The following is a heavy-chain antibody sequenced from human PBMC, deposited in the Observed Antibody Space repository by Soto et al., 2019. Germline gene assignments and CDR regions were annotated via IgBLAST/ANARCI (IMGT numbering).Heavy chain of an antibody. CDR1: VGSFSGYY. CDR2: INHSGST. J-gene: IGHJ4*02. Sequence: SETLSLTCAVYVGSFSGYYWTWIRQPPGKGLEWIGEINHSGSTKYNPSLKSRVTISVDTSKNQISLKLSSVTAADTAVYYCARGADFWSGIPFDYWGQGTLVTVSS. CDR3: ARGADFWSGIPFDY. D-gene: IGHD3-3*01. V-gene: IGHV4-34*01.